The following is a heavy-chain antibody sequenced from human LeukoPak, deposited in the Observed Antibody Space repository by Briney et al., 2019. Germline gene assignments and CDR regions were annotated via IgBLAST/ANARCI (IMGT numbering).Heavy chain of an antibody. D-gene: IGHD6-13*01. Sequence: PGGSLRLSCAASGFTFSSYAMHWVRQAPGKGLEWVAVISYDGSNKYYADSVKGRFTISRDNSKNTLYLQMNSLRAEDTAVYYCARDLQQPGIAAAGTGDIDYWGQGTLVTVSS. CDR3: ARDLQQPGIAAAGTGDIDY. J-gene: IGHJ4*02. V-gene: IGHV3-30*04. CDR1: GFTFSSYA. CDR2: ISYDGSNK.